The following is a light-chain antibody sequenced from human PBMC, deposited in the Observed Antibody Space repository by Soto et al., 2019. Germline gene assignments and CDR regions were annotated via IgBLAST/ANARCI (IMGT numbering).Light chain of an antibody. CDR1: SGHSSYI. J-gene: IGLJ3*02. Sequence: QLVLTQSSSASAYLGSSVKLTCTLSSGHSSYIIAWHQQQPGKAPRYLMKLEGSGSYNKWSGVPDRFSGSSSGADRYLTISNLQFEDEADYYCETWDSNTHTVFGGGTKVTVL. V-gene: IGLV4-60*02. CDR3: ETWDSNTHTV. CDR2: LEGSGSY.